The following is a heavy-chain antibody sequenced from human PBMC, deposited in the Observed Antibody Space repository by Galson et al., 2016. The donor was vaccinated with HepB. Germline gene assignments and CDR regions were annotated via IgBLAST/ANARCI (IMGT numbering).Heavy chain of an antibody. CDR3: AKYPNVEWLSTLHC. V-gene: IGHV3-23*01. Sequence: SLRLSCAASGFTFSSYAMAWVRQAPGKGLEWVSTLSGSGGDTYYADSVKGRFTISRDNSKNMLYLQMNSLRAEDTAVYYCAKYPNVEWLSTLHCWGQGTLVTDSS. J-gene: IGHJ4*02. D-gene: IGHD3-3*01. CDR2: LSGSGGDT. CDR1: GFTFSSYA.